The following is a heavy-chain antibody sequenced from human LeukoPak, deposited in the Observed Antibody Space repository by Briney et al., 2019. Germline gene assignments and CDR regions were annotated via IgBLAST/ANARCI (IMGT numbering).Heavy chain of an antibody. V-gene: IGHV3-66*03. Sequence: PGGSLRLSCAVSGFSVSNCYMNWVRQAPGKGLEWVSLIRGSGETFYADSVKGRFTISRDDSKNTVYLQMNSLRVEDTAEYFCARDRAATQDWVEFDPWGQGTLVTVSS. CDR3: ARDRAATQDWVEFDP. J-gene: IGHJ5*02. CDR1: GFSVSNCY. CDR2: IRGSGET. D-gene: IGHD3/OR15-3a*01.